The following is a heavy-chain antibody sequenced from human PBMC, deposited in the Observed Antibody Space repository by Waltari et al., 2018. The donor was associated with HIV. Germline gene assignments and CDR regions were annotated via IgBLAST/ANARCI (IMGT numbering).Heavy chain of an antibody. J-gene: IGHJ5*02. Sequence: QVQLQQWGAGLLKPSETLSLTCAVYGGSFSGYYWSWIRQPPGKGLEWIGEINHSGSTNYNPSLKSRVTISVDTSKNQFSLKLSSVTAADTAVYYCARQGGPLVVPAATDNWFDPWGQGTLVTVSS. D-gene: IGHD2-2*01. CDR3: ARQGGPLVVPAATDNWFDP. V-gene: IGHV4-34*01. CDR1: GGSFSGYY. CDR2: INHSGST.